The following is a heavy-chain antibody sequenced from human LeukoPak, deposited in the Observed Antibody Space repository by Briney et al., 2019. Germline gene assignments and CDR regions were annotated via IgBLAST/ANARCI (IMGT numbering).Heavy chain of an antibody. CDR2: ISYDGSNK. V-gene: IGHV3-30*04. J-gene: IGHJ3*02. D-gene: IGHD3-16*01. CDR3: ARDGGDSAQKAFDI. Sequence: GALRLSCAASGFTFSSYAMHWVRQAPGKGLEWVAVISYDGSNKYYADSVKGRFTISRDNSKNTLYLQMNSLRAEDTAVYYCARDGGDSAQKAFDIWGQGTMGTVS. CDR1: GFTFSSYA.